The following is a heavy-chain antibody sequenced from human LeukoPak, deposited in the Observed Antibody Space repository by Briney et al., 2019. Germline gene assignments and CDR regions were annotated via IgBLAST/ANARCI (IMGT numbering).Heavy chain of an antibody. V-gene: IGHV1-18*01. D-gene: IGHD3-3*01. CDR1: SYTFTSYG. J-gene: IGHJ4*02. Sequence: ASVKVSCKASSYTFTSYGISWVRQAPGQGLEWMGWISAYNGNTNYAQKLPGRVTMTTDTSTSTAYMELRSLRSDDTAVYYCARVGYDFWSGYYTGGYYFDYWGQGTLVTVSS. CDR2: ISAYNGNT. CDR3: ARVGYDFWSGYYTGGYYFDY.